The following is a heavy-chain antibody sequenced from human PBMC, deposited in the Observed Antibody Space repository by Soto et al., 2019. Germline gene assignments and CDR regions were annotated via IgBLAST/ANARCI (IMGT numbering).Heavy chain of an antibody. CDR3: ATTCDSSTYYSPDCTEYFQH. J-gene: IGHJ1*01. Sequence: GASVKVSCKASGYTFSNFAMHWVRQAPGQRLEWMGWINAGNWNTKYSQKFQGRVTITTDTSASTAYMELSSLKSEDTAVYYCATTCDSSTYYSPDCTEYFQHWGQGTLVTVSS. CDR1: GYTFSNFA. CDR2: INAGNWNT. V-gene: IGHV1-3*01. D-gene: IGHD3-22*01.